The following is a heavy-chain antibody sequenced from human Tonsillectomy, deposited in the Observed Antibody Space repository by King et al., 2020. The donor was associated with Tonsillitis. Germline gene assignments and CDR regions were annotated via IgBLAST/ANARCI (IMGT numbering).Heavy chain of an antibody. J-gene: IGHJ2*01. CDR1: GFTFSSYA. Sequence: VQLVESGGGLVQPGGSLRLSCAASGFTFSSYAVSWVRQAPGKGLEWVSSLSGSSERTYYADSVRGRFTPSRDHSINTVYLQMDSLRAEDTAVYYCAKVAEQQLVRWYFDLWGRGTLVSVSS. CDR2: LSGSSERT. CDR3: AKVAEQQLVRWYFDL. D-gene: IGHD6-13*01. V-gene: IGHV3-23*04.